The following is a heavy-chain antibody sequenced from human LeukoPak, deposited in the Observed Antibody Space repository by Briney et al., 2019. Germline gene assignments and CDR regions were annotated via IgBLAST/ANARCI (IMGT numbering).Heavy chain of an antibody. CDR2: INSDGSNT. Sequence: GGSLRLSCAASGFTFSSYAMSWVRQAPGKGLVWVSRINSDGSNTNYADSVKGRFTIARDNAKNTLFLQMNSLRAEDTAVYYCASGPWELDYWGQGTLVTVSS. CDR3: ASGPWELDY. CDR1: GFTFSSYA. D-gene: IGHD1-26*01. V-gene: IGHV3-74*01. J-gene: IGHJ4*02.